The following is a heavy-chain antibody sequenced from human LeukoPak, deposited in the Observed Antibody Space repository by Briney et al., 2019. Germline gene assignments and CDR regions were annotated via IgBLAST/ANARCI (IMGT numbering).Heavy chain of an antibody. CDR2: ISWNSGSI. CDR3: VRGDFCRY. Sequence: GRSLRLSCAASGFTFDDYAMHWVRQAPGKGLEWVSGISWNSGSIGYADSVKGRFTISRDNAKNSLYLQTNSLRAEDTALYYCVRGDFCRYWGQGTLVTVSS. CDR1: GFTFDDYA. J-gene: IGHJ4*02. D-gene: IGHD3-3*01. V-gene: IGHV3-9*01.